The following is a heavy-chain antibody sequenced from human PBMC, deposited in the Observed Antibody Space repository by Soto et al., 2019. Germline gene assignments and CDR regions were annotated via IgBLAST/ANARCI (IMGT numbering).Heavy chain of an antibody. CDR2: ISGSGGST. CDR3: AKGYDRGVYSRMDV. V-gene: IGHV3-23*01. CDR1: GFTFSSYA. J-gene: IGHJ6*02. D-gene: IGHD5-18*01. Sequence: EAQLLESGGGWEQPGGSLRLSCAASGFTFSSYAMSWVRQAPGKGLEWVSGISGSGGSTYYADYVKGRFTISRDNSKNTLSLQMNSLRAEYTAIYSRAKGYDRGVYSRMDVWGQGTTVTVSS.